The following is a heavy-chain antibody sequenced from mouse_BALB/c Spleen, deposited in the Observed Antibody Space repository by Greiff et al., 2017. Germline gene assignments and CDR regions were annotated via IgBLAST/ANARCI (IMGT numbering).Heavy chain of an antibody. CDR2: ISYDGSN. J-gene: IGHJ3*01. CDR1: GYSITSGYY. CDR3: ARGEYGNPFAY. V-gene: IGHV3-6*02. Sequence: DVQLQESGPGLVKPSQSLSLTCSVTGYSITSGYYWNWIRQFPGNKLEWMGYISYDGSNNYNPSLKNRISITSDTSKNQFFLKLNSVTTEDTATYYCARGEYGNPFAYWGQGTLVTVSA. D-gene: IGHD2-10*02.